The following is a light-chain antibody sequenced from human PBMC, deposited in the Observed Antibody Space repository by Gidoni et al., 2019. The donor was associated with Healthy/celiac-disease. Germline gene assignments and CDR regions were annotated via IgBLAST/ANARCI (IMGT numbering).Light chain of an antibody. CDR3: QKYNSYWT. CDR1: QRISSW. Sequence: DIQMTQSPSTLSASVGDRVTITCRASQRISSWLAWYQQKPGKAPKLQIYKASSLESGVPPRCSGSGAGTEFTLNISSLQPDDFATYYCQKYNSYWTFGQGTKVEIK. CDR2: KAS. J-gene: IGKJ1*01. V-gene: IGKV1-5*03.